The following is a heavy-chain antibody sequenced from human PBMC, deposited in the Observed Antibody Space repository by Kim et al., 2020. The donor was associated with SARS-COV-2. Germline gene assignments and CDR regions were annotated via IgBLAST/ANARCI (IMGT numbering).Heavy chain of an antibody. CDR1: GYTFTSYY. J-gene: IGHJ4*02. CDR3: ARASSGWYDRVKDYFDY. Sequence: ASVKVSCKASGYTFTSYYMHWVRQAPGQGLEWMGIINPSGGSTSYAQRFQGRVTMTRDTSTSTVYMELSSLRSEDTAVYYCARASSGWYDRVKDYFDYWGEGTLVTVSS. D-gene: IGHD6-19*01. V-gene: IGHV1-46*01. CDR2: INPSGGST.